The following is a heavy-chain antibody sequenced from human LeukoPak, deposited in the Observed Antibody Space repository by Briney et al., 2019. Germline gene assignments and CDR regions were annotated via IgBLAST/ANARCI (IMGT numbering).Heavy chain of an antibody. J-gene: IGHJ4*02. CDR3: AEDLSSMVRGVHGEAFDY. Sequence: GGSLRLSCAASGFTFSSYAMSWVRQAPGKGLEWVSAISGSGGSTYYADSVKGRFTISRDNSKNTLYLQMNSLRAEDTAVYYCAEDLSSMVRGVHGEAFDYWGRGTLVTVSS. CDR2: ISGSGGST. D-gene: IGHD3-10*01. CDR1: GFTFSSYA. V-gene: IGHV3-23*01.